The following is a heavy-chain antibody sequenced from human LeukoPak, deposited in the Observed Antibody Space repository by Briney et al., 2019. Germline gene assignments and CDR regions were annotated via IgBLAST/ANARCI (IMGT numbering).Heavy chain of an antibody. Sequence: PSETLSLTCAVYGGSFSGYYWSWIRQPPGKGLEWIGEINHSGSTNYNPSLKSRVTISVDRSKNQFSLKLSSVTAADTAVYYCARARELSYFDYWGQGTLVTVSS. V-gene: IGHV4-34*01. CDR3: ARARELSYFDY. CDR1: GGSFSGYY. J-gene: IGHJ4*02. D-gene: IGHD2-15*01. CDR2: INHSGST.